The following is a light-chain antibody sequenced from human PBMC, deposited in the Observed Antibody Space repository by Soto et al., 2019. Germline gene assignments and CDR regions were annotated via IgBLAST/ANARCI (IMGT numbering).Light chain of an antibody. Sequence: FELTHSSATLSLTTAERVTLSCRASQSVSSSLAWYQQKHGQAPRLLISDTSNRATGIPARFSGSGSGTDFTLTIISLEPEDFAVYYCQQRTDWRITFSQGRRLEIK. CDR2: DTS. CDR1: QSVSSS. J-gene: IGKJ5*01. CDR3: QQRTDWRIT. V-gene: IGKV3-11*01.